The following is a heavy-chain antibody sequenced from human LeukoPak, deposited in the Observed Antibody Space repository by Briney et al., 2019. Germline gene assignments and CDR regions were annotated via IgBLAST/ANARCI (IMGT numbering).Heavy chain of an antibody. CDR3: AKDSRYYDFWSGYTPYYYMDV. Sequence: GRSLRLSCAASGFTFSSYGMHWVRQAPGEGLEWVAVIWYGGSNKYYADSVKGRFTISRDNSKNTLYLQMNSLRAEDTAVYYCAKDSRYYDFWSGYTPYYYMDVWGKGTTVTVSS. CDR2: IWYGGSNK. D-gene: IGHD3-3*01. V-gene: IGHV3-30*18. CDR1: GFTFSSYG. J-gene: IGHJ6*03.